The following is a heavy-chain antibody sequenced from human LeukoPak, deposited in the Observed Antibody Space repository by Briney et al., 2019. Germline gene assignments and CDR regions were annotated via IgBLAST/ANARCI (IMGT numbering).Heavy chain of an antibody. V-gene: IGHV3-21*01. Sequence: GSLRLSCAASGFTFSSYTMHWVRQIPGERPGWVSSISGDTTYIYYADSLKGRITISRDNTNTSLFLQMNSLRAEDTATYFCARRGADASFSFFDVWGQGTMVTVSS. CDR2: ISGDTTYI. CDR3: ARRGADASFSFFDV. J-gene: IGHJ3*01. D-gene: IGHD1-26*01. CDR1: GFTFSSYT.